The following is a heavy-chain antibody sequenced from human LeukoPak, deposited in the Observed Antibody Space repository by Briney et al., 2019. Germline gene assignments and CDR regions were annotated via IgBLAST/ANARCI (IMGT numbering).Heavy chain of an antibody. V-gene: IGHV4-34*01. CDR3: ARFSRITWRDWGDAFDI. CDR1: GGSFSDYF. J-gene: IGHJ3*02. Sequence: PSETLSHTCSVYGGSFSDYFWSWIRQSPGKGLQWIGEIDDGGNTNYNPSLMSRVIVSMEKSKKQFSLVMRSVAAADTAVYYCARFSRITWRDWGDAFDIWGQGTTVIVSS. D-gene: IGHD7-27*01. CDR2: IDDGGNT.